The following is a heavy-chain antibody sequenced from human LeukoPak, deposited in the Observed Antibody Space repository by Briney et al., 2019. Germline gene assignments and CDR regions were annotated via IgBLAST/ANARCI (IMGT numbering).Heavy chain of an antibody. CDR3: ASGGSAFDI. CDR1: GGSISSYY. J-gene: IGHJ3*02. CDR2: IYNSGST. D-gene: IGHD3-3*01. Sequence: PETLSLTCTVTGGSISSYYWSWIRQPPGKGMEWIGYIYNSGSTNYNPSLKRRVTISVDTSKNQFSLKLSSVTAADTAVYYCASGGSAFDIWGQGTMVTVSS. V-gene: IGHV4-59*01.